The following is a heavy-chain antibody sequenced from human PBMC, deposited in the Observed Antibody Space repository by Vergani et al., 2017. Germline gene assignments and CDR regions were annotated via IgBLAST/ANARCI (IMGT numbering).Heavy chain of an antibody. D-gene: IGHD2-2*03. Sequence: QVQLVESGGGVVQPGRSLRLSCAASGFTLSSYGMHWVRQAPGKGLEWVAVISYDGSNKYYADSVKGRFTISRDNSKNTLYLQMNSLRAEDTAVYYCAKAMDPYYFDYWGQGTLVTVSS. CDR1: GFTLSSYG. V-gene: IGHV3-30*18. J-gene: IGHJ4*02. CDR2: ISYDGSNK. CDR3: AKAMDPYYFDY.